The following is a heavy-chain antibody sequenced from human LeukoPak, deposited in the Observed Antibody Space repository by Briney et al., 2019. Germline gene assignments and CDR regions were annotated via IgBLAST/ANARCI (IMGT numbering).Heavy chain of an antibody. J-gene: IGHJ4*02. Sequence: GGSLRLSCAASGFTFSSYWMLWVRQAPGKGLVWVSRINTDGTSTSYADSVKGRFTISRYNAKNTLYVQMNSLRAEDTAVYYCARDGDTMAFDYWGQGTLVTVSS. D-gene: IGHD2-21*02. CDR2: INTDGTST. CDR3: ARDGDTMAFDY. CDR1: GFTFSSYW. V-gene: IGHV3-74*01.